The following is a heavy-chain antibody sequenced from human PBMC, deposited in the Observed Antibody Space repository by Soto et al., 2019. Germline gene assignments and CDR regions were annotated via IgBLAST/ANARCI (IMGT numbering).Heavy chain of an antibody. D-gene: IGHD3-10*01. J-gene: IGHJ4*01. CDR1: GFSVSSNY. Sequence: GGSLRLSCAASGFSVSSNYMTWARQAPGKGLEWVSLSYSGGNTYYADSVKGRFTVSRDNFQNTLYLQMVNLRPEDTAVYYCARRYGAGSYFSDYWGHGTQVTVSS. CDR2: SYSGGNT. CDR3: ARRYGAGSYFSDY. V-gene: IGHV3-53*01.